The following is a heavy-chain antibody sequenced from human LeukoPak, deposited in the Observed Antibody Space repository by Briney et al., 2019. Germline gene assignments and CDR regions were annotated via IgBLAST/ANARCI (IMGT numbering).Heavy chain of an antibody. CDR3: ARSWIQLWLHAFDI. D-gene: IGHD5-18*01. CDR2: ISYDGSNK. Sequence: PGRSLRLSCAASGFTFRSYGMHWVRQAPGKGLEWVAVISYDGSNKYYADSVKGRFTISRDNSKNTLYLQMNSLRAEDTAVYYCARSWIQLWLHAFDIWGQGTMVTVSS. J-gene: IGHJ3*02. CDR1: GFTFRSYG. V-gene: IGHV3-30*03.